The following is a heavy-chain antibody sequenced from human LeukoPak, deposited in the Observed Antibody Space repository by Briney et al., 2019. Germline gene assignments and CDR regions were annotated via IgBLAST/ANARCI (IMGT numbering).Heavy chain of an antibody. Sequence: GASVKVSCKASGYTFTGYYMHWVRQAPGQGLEWMGWINPNSGGTNYAQKFQGRVTMTRDTSISTAYMELSRLRSDDTAVYYSARGDGKQLVPDNWFDPWGQGTPVTVSS. CDR3: ARGDGKQLVPDNWFDP. V-gene: IGHV1-2*02. CDR1: GYTFTGYY. CDR2: INPNSGGT. J-gene: IGHJ5*02. D-gene: IGHD6-13*01.